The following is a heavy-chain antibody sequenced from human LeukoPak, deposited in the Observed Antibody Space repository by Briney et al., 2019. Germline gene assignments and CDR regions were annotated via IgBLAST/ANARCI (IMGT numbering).Heavy chain of an antibody. CDR2: IYSGGST. Sequence: PGGSLRLSCAASGFTVSSNYMSWVRQAPGKGLEWVSVIYSGGSTYYADSVKGRFTISRDNSKNTLYLQMSSLRAEDTAVYYCARDYFWSGSMDVWGKGTTVTVSS. J-gene: IGHJ6*04. CDR1: GFTVSSNY. CDR3: ARDYFWSGSMDV. D-gene: IGHD3-3*01. V-gene: IGHV3-53*01.